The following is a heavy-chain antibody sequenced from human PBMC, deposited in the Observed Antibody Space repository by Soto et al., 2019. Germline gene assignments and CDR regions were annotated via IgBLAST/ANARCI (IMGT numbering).Heavy chain of an antibody. CDR3: VRDGTKTLRDWFDP. J-gene: IGHJ5*02. D-gene: IGHD1-1*01. V-gene: IGHV4-4*07. CDR1: GASISGFY. CDR2: IYATGTT. Sequence: QVQLQESGPGLVKPSETLSLTCTVSGASISGFYWSWIRKSAGKGLEWIGRIYATGTTDYNPYLKGRFMLSVETSKKEFSLKLSSVTAADTAVYYFVRDGTKTLRDWFDPWGQGISVTVYS.